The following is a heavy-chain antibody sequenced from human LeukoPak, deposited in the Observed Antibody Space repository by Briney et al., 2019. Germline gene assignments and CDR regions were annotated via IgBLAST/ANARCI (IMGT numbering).Heavy chain of an antibody. V-gene: IGHV3-21*01. CDR1: GFTFSSYS. D-gene: IGHD2-21*02. CDR2: ISSSSSYI. J-gene: IGHJ4*02. CDR3: AREIGLVTARFDY. Sequence: GGSLRLSCAASGFTFSSYSMNWVRQAPGKGLEWVSSISSSSSYIYYADSVKGRFTISRDNAKNSLYLQMNSLRAEDTAVCYCAREIGLVTARFDYWGQGTLVTVSS.